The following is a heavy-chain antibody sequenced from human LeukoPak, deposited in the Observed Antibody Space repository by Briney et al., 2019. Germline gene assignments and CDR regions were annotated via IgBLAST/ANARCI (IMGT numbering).Heavy chain of an antibody. CDR3: ARDLTTVTTFDY. D-gene: IGHD4-17*01. CDR2: ISSSSSYI. J-gene: IGHJ4*02. V-gene: IGHV3-21*01. CDR1: GFTFSSYS. Sequence: GGSLRLSCAASGFTFSSYSMNWVRQAPGKGLEWVSSISSSSSYIYSADSVKGRFTISRDNAKNSLILQMNSLRAEDTAVYYCARDLTTVTTFDYWGQGTLVTVSS.